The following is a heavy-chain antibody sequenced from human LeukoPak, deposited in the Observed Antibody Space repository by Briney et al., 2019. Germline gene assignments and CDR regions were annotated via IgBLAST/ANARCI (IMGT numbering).Heavy chain of an antibody. V-gene: IGHV3-21*01. J-gene: IGHJ5*02. CDR1: GFTFSSYS. D-gene: IGHD3-3*01. CDR3: ARDRSGINWFDP. CDR2: ISSSSSYI. Sequence: GGSLRLSCAASGFTFSSYSMNWVRQAPGKGLEWVSSISSSSSYIYYADSVKGRLTISRDNAKNSLYLQMNSLRAEDTAVYSCARDRSGINWFDPWGQGTLVTVSS.